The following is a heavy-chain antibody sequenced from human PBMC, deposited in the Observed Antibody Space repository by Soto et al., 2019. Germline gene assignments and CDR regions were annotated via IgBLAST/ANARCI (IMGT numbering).Heavy chain of an antibody. D-gene: IGHD3-22*01. CDR3: ARVRYYYDSSGYYPYYFDY. Sequence: SETLSLTCAVSGYSISSGYYWGWFRQPPGKGLEWIGSIYHRGSTYYNPSLKSRVTISVDTSKNQFSLKLSSVTAADTAVYYCARVRYYYDSSGYYPYYFDYWGQGTLVTVS. CDR1: GYSISSGYY. J-gene: IGHJ4*02. CDR2: IYHRGST. V-gene: IGHV4-38-2*01.